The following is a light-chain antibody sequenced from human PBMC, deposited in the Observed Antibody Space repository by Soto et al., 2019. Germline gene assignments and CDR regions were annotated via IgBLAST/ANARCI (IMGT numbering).Light chain of an antibody. CDR2: GAS. J-gene: IGKJ1*01. CDR1: QGVSGSY. Sequence: EIVLTQSPGTLSLSPGEGATLSCRASQGVSGSYLAWYQQKPGQAPTLLIYGASIRAAGIPDRFSGSGSGTDFTLTISRLEPEDFAVYYCQQYGSSPWTFGQGTKVDIK. V-gene: IGKV3-20*01. CDR3: QQYGSSPWT.